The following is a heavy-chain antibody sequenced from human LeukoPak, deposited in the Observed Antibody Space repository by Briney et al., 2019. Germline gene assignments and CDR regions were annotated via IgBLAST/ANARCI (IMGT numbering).Heavy chain of an antibody. CDR2: INHSGST. J-gene: IGHJ4*02. V-gene: IGHV4-34*01. Sequence: PSETLSLTCAVYGGSSSGYYWSWIRQPPGKGLEWIGDINHSGSTNYNPSLKSRITVSVDTSKNQFSLKLSSVTAADTAVYYCARRRLWFGELPIDYWGQGTLVTVSS. CDR1: GGSSSGYY. CDR3: ARRRLWFGELPIDY. D-gene: IGHD3-10*01.